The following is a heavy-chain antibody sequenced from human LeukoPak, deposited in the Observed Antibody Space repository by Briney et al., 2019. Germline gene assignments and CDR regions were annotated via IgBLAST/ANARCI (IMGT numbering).Heavy chain of an antibody. J-gene: IGHJ4*02. CDR1: GFTFADHD. CDR3: AKELWCVNTSYVDY. Sequence: GGSLRLSCVASGFTFADHDVSWVRQARGKGLEWVSAMSGGSTSTYYADSVKGRFPVPRDISKNTVYLQMNSLRAGDRAVYDCAKELWCVNTSYVDYWGQGTLVTVSS. CDR2: MSGGSTST. V-gene: IGHV3-23*01. D-gene: IGHD4/OR15-4a*01.